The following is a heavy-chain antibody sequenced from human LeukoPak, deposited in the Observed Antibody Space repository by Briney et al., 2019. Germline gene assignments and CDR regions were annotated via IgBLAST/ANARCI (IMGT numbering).Heavy chain of an antibody. D-gene: IGHD3-22*01. V-gene: IGHV1-69*06. CDR1: GGTFSSYA. J-gene: IGHJ4*02. CDR2: IIPIFGTA. Sequence: SVKVSCKASGGTFSSYAISWVRQAPGQGLEWMGGIIPIFGTANYAQKFQGRVTITADKSTSTAYMELSSLRSDDTAVYYCARDLYYYDSSGYYHTGTLPYWGQGTLVTVSS. CDR3: ARDLYYYDSSGYYHTGTLPY.